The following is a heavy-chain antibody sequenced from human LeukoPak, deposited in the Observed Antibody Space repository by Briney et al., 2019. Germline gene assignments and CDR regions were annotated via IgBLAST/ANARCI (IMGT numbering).Heavy chain of an antibody. CDR1: DFSLSTPGMG. V-gene: IGHV2-5*01. J-gene: IGHJ4*02. CDR2: IYYNDDK. CDR3: AHLVVTIDWRSYFDY. Sequence: SGPTLVKPTQTLTLTCTFSDFSLSTPGMGVGWIRQPPGKAPEWLVMIYYNDDKRYSPSLRSRLTIPKDTSKYQVVLTMTNVDVVDTATYYCAHLVVTIDWRSYFDYWGQGILVTVSS. D-gene: IGHD3-9*01.